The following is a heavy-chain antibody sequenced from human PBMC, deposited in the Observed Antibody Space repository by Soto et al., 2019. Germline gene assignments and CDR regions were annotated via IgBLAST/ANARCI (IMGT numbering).Heavy chain of an antibody. Sequence: EVQLLESGGGLVQPGRSLRLSCTASGFTFSSHAMTWVRQAPGKGLEWVSGLSDSGDSMYYADSVKGRFTIYRDNSMNTLYLQMNTLRVEDTAVYYCAKVSSSWYAGFFDLWGQGTLVTVSS. CDR2: LSDSGDSM. J-gene: IGHJ4*02. V-gene: IGHV3-23*01. CDR3: AKVSSSWYAGFFDL. CDR1: GFTFSSHA. D-gene: IGHD6-13*01.